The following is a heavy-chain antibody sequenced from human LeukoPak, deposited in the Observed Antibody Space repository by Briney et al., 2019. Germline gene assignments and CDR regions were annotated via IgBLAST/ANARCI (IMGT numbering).Heavy chain of an antibody. CDR3: VRNRGWYALDM. V-gene: IGHV3-7*01. CDR2: VNKDGYQK. J-gene: IGHJ3*02. D-gene: IGHD6-19*01. Sequence: TGGSLRLSCIGSGFTFSDFWMTWVRQTPGKGLEWVANVNKDGYQKQYADSLRGRFTISKDNSKNSMYLQLNSLRAEDTGVYYCVRNRGWYALDMWGQGTMVTVSS. CDR1: GFTFSDFW.